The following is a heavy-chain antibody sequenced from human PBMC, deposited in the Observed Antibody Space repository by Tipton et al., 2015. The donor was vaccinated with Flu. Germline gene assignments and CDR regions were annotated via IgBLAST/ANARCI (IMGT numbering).Heavy chain of an antibody. CDR3: ARPSFSNWNYGPFDY. V-gene: IGHV5-51*01. J-gene: IGHJ4*02. Sequence: MQLVQSGAEVKKPGESLKISCKGSGYSFTSYWIGWVRQMPGKGLEWIGIIYPGDSDTRYSPSFQGQVTISADKSISTAYLQWSSLKASDTAMYYCARPSFSNWNYGPFDYWGQGTLVTVSS. D-gene: IGHD1-7*01. CDR2: IYPGDSDT. CDR1: GYSFTSYW.